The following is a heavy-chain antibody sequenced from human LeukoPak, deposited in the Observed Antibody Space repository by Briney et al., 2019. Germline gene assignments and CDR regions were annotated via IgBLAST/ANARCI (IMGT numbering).Heavy chain of an antibody. CDR2: INHSGST. D-gene: IGHD5-18*01. CDR1: GGSFSGYY. V-gene: IGHV4-34*01. Sequence: PSETLSLTCAVYGGSFSGYYWSWIRQPPGKGLEWIGEINHSGSTNYNPSLKSRVTISVDTSKNQFSLKLGSVTAADTAVYYCASGRRSYGLMVAFDIWGQGTMVTVSS. J-gene: IGHJ3*02. CDR3: ASGRRSYGLMVAFDI.